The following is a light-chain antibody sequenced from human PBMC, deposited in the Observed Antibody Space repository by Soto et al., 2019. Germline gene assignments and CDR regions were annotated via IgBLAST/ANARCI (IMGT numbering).Light chain of an antibody. CDR1: QSVSSH. V-gene: IGKV3-11*01. Sequence: EIVLTQSPATLSLSPGERATLSCRASQSVSSHLAWYQQKAGQAPRLLIYDASKRATGIPARFSGSGSGTDFTLTISSLEPEDFAVYYCQQRSNWPPLFTFGPGTKVDIK. CDR2: DAS. CDR3: QQRSNWPPLFT. J-gene: IGKJ3*01.